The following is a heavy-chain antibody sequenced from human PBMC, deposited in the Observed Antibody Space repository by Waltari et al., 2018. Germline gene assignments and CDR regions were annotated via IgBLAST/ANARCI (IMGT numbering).Heavy chain of an antibody. CDR3: ARVRAQLWLDY. CDR2: IYTSGST. Sequence: VQLQESGLGLVKPSQTLSLTCTVSGGYNSSCSYYWSWIRQPAGKGLEWIGRIYTSGSTNYNPSLKSRVTISVDTSKNQFSLKLSSVTAADTAVYYCARVRAQLWLDYWGQGTLVTVSS. V-gene: IGHV4-61*02. J-gene: IGHJ4*02. CDR1: GGYNSSCSYY. D-gene: IGHD5-18*01.